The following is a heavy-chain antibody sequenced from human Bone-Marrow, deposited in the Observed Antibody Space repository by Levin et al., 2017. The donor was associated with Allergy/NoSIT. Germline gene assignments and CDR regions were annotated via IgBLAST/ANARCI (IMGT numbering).Heavy chain of an antibody. CDR1: GYTFTSYP. CDR2: INTGNYNI. J-gene: IGHJ3*02. V-gene: IGHV1-3*04. Sequence: TGESLKISCKASGYTFTSYPIHWVRQAPGQSLEWMGHINTGNYNIRYSQKFQGRITFTRDTSASTAYMQLSGLRSEDTAVYYCARDPGHSGKYYGTDGFDIWGQGTMVTVSS. CDR3: ARDPGHSGKYYGTDGFDI. D-gene: IGHD1-26*01.